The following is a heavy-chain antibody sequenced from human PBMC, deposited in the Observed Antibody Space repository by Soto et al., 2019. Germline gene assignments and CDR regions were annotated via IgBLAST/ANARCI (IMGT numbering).Heavy chain of an antibody. V-gene: IGHV4-59*01. CDR3: ARDGTGVRGVGLSYYYYGMDV. Sequence: SETLSLTCTVSGGSISSYYWSWIRQPPGKGLEWIGYIYYSGSTNYNPSLKSRVTISVDTSKNQFSLKLSSVTAADTAVYYCARDGTGVRGVGLSYYYYGMDVWGQGTTVTVSS. CDR2: IYYSGST. J-gene: IGHJ6*02. CDR1: GGSISSYY. D-gene: IGHD3-10*01.